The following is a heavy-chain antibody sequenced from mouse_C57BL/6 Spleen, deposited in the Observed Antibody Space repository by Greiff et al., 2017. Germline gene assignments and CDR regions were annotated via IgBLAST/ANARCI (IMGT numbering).Heavy chain of an antibody. D-gene: IGHD1-1*01. J-gene: IGHJ1*03. Sequence: DVQLLQSGGGLVQPGASLSLSCAASGFTFTDYYMSWVRQPPGQALEWLGFIRPKANGYTTEYNSSVKGRFTISRDNSQSILYLQMNALRAEDSATYYCARYRGSSHWDFDVWGTGTTVTVSS. V-gene: IGHV7-3*01. CDR2: IRPKANGYTT. CDR3: ARYRGSSHWDFDV. CDR1: GFTFTDYY.